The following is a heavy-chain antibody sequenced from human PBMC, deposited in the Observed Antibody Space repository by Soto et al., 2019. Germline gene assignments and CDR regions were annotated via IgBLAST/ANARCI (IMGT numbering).Heavy chain of an antibody. J-gene: IGHJ5*01. V-gene: IGHV4-4*02. Sequence: QVQLQESGPGLVKPSGTLSLTCAVSGDSMNNNNWWSWVRQSPRKGLEWIAEIYHSGATNYNPSLQSRVIISIDKSEKQFSLKLNSVTAADTAVYYCARAGLGLAFDSWGQGALVTVSS. CDR3: ARAGLGLAFDS. CDR2: IYHSGAT. D-gene: IGHD6-19*01. CDR1: GDSMNNNNW.